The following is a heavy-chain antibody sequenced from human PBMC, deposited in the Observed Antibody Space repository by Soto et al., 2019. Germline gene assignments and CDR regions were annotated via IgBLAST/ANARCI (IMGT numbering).Heavy chain of an antibody. Sequence: LRLSCAASGFTFSSYWMSWVRQAPGKGLEWVANIKQDGSEKYYVDSVKGRFTISRDNAKNSLYLQMNSLRAEDTAVYYCARDPAHNYDILTGYFGYWGQGTLVTVSS. J-gene: IGHJ4*02. CDR3: ARDPAHNYDILTGYFGY. V-gene: IGHV3-7*03. D-gene: IGHD3-9*01. CDR1: GFTFSSYW. CDR2: IKQDGSEK.